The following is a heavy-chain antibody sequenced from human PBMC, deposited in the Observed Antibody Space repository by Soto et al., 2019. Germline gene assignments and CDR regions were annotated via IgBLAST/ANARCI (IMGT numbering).Heavy chain of an antibody. V-gene: IGHV3-30-3*01. Sequence: QVQLVESGGGVVQPGRSLRLSCAASGFTFSSHSIQWVRQAPGKGMEWVAVISYDASIKYYADSVKGRFTISRDNSKKQAFLKMNRLGGGERAFFFWGGRGSPRGDLYYWGLGTLV. CDR3: GGRGSPRGDLYY. CDR1: GFTFSSHS. J-gene: IGHJ4*02. CDR2: ISYDASIK. D-gene: IGHD3-16*01.